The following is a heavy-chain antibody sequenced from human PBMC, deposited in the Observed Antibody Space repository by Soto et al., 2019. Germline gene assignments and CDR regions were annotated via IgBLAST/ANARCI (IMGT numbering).Heavy chain of an antibody. J-gene: IGHJ5*02. D-gene: IGHD2-15*01. CDR3: SRDVSCSGCSCYPNDWFDP. CDR2: VDDSGTT. V-gene: IGHV4-59*01. CDR1: AGSMRNYY. Sequence: QVQLQQSGPGLVKPSETLSLTCSVSAGSMRNYYWSWIRQPPGKGLEWIGNVDDSGTTKYNPSLRRRVTIAVDTSTNQFSLKLSSVIAADTAVYYCSRDVSCSGCSCYPNDWFDPWGQGTLVTVSS.